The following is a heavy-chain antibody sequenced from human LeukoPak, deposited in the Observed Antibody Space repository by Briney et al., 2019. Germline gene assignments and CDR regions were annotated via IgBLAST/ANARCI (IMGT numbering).Heavy chain of an antibody. CDR3: ARWGYCTNGVCSQPSYYYYYYYYMDV. CDR1: GYTFTSYD. J-gene: IGHJ6*03. V-gene: IGHV1-8*03. D-gene: IGHD2-8*01. CDR2: MNPNSGNT. Sequence: ASVKVSCKASGYTFTSYDINWVRQATGQGLEWMGWMNPNSGNTGYAQKFQGRVTITRNTSISTAYMELSSLRSEDTAVYYCARWGYCTNGVCSQPSYYYYYYYYMDVWGRGTTVTVSS.